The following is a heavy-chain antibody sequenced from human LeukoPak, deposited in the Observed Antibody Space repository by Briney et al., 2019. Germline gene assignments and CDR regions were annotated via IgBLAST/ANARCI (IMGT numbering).Heavy chain of an antibody. V-gene: IGHV3-64D*06. Sequence: GGSLRLSCSASGFPFNTYAIHWVRQAPGKGLEYVAGISSNGDNTDSADSAKGRFTISRDNSKSTLFLQMNSLRAEDTAVYFCTRDSALLGVAFDLWGQGTVVTVSS. CDR1: GFPFNTYA. CDR3: TRDSALLGVAFDL. J-gene: IGHJ3*01. D-gene: IGHD2-15*01. CDR2: ISSNGDNT.